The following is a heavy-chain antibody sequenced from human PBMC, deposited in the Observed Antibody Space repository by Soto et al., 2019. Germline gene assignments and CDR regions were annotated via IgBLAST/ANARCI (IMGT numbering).Heavy chain of an antibody. V-gene: IGHV2-70*01. CDR2: IDWDDDK. CDR3: ERIQRVGANHGAFDI. D-gene: IGHD1-26*01. J-gene: IGHJ3*02. CDR1: GFSLSTRGMC. Sequence: SGPTLVNPTQTLPLTCTFSGFSLSTRGMCVSWNRQPPGKALEWLALIDWDDDKYDSTSLRTRLTISKDTSKNQVVLTMTNMDSVDTATYYCERIQRVGANHGAFDIWGQGTMVSVS.